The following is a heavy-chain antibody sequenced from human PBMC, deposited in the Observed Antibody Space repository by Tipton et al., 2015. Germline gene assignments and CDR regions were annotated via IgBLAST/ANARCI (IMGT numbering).Heavy chain of an antibody. CDR1: GLTVSHNY. V-gene: IGHV3-53*01. CDR2: MYSGGGT. D-gene: IGHD5-12*01. CDR3: VRERNSGYEFDY. J-gene: IGHJ4*02. Sequence: SLRLSCAASGLTVSHNYMSWVRQAPGKGLEWVSVMYSGGGTKYADSVKGRFTISRDNFKNTLDLQMNSLRVEDTAIYYCVRERNSGYEFDYWGQGTRVTVSS.